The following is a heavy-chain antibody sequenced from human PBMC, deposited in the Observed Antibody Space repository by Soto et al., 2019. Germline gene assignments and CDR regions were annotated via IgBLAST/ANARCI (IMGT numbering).Heavy chain of an antibody. CDR1: GGSISSSSYY. V-gene: IGHV4-39*01. CDR2: IYYSGTT. D-gene: IGHD3-3*01. J-gene: IGHJ6*02. Sequence: QLQLQESGPGLVKPSETLSLICTVSGGSISSSSYYWGWIRQPPGKVLEWIGSIYYSGTTYYNPSLMSRATISLDTSKNQFSLRLSSVTAADTAVFHCARHLLPDYDLPPGYYYGMDVWGQGTTVTVSS. CDR3: ARHLLPDYDLPPGYYYGMDV.